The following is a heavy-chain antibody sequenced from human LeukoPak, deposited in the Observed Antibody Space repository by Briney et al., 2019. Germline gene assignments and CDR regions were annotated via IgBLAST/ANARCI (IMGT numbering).Heavy chain of an antibody. CDR1: GGSISSYY. J-gene: IGHJ6*02. CDR2: IYYSGST. D-gene: IGHD2-2*01. Sequence: SETLSLTCTVSGGSISSYYWSWIRQPPGKGLEWIGYIYYSGSTNYNPSLKSRVTISVDTSKNQFSLKLSSVTAADTAVYYCARQRRGTMPSFYGMDVWGQGTTVTVSS. V-gene: IGHV4-59*08. CDR3: ARQRRGTMPSFYGMDV.